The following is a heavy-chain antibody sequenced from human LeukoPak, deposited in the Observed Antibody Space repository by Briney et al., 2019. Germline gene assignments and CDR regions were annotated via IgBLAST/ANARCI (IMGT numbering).Heavy chain of an antibody. D-gene: IGHD1-1*01. V-gene: IGHV5-51*07. CDR1: GYSFTSYW. J-gene: IGHJ4*02. CDR2: IYPGDSDT. CDR3: ARHGLQRRIGHFDS. Sequence: GESLKISCKGSGYSFTSYWIGWVHQLPGKGLEWMGIIYPGDSDTRYSPSFRGQVTISADKSISTAYPQWSSLKASDTAMYYCARHGLQRRIGHFDSWGQGTLVTVSS.